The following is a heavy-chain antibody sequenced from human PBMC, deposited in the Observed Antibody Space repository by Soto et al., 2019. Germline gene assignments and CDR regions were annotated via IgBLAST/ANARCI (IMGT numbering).Heavy chain of an antibody. CDR2: INPNSGGT. CDR1: GYTFTGYY. D-gene: IGHD6-6*01. J-gene: IGHJ4*02. V-gene: IGHV1-2*02. Sequence: QVQLVQSGAEVKKPGASVKVSCKASGYTFTGYYMHWVRQAPGQGLAWMGWINPNSGGTKYEQKFQGRVTMTRDTSISTAYMGVSRLRSEDTAVYYCARDLAARESYDYWGQGTLVTVTS. CDR3: ARDLAARESYDY.